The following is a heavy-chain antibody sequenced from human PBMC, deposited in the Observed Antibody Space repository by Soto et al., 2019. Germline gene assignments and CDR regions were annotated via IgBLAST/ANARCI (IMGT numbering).Heavy chain of an antibody. CDR1: AFTLSSYW. CDR3: ARDYEFGFDI. V-gene: IGHV3-7*01. D-gene: IGHD3-22*01. Sequence: EVQLVESGGGLVQPGGSLRLSCEASAFTLSSYWMSWVRQAPGKGREWVANIKPDGSEKYYVDSVKGRFTISRDNTKNSLYLQMSTLRPEDTAIYYCARDYEFGFDIWGQGTLVTVSS. J-gene: IGHJ3*02. CDR2: IKPDGSEK.